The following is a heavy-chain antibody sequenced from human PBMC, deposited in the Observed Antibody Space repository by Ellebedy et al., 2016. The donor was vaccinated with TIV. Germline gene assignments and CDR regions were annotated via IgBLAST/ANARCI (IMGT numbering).Heavy chain of an antibody. V-gene: IGHV4-39*07. CDR2: IYYSGST. J-gene: IGHJ4*02. CDR1: GGSISSGGYY. D-gene: IGHD1-1*01. Sequence: SETLSLTCIVSGGSISSGGYYWSWIRQPPGKGLEWIGSIYYSGSTHYNPSLKSRITISVDTSKNQFSLKLSSVTAADTAMYYCTRGGTSYSDYWGQGTLVTVSS. CDR3: TRGGTSYSDY.